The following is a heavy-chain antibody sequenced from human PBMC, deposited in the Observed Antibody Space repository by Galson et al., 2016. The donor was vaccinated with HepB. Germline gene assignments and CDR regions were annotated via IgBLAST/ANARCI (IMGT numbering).Heavy chain of an antibody. CDR3: ARDRYGMDV. CDR1: GDSVSSNSVA. CDR2: TYYRSKWYH. Sequence: CAISGDSVSSNSVAWNWIRQSPSRGLEWLGRTYYRSKWYHEYGPTVKSRVNISSDSSKNHFSLQLTSVTPEDTAVYYCARDRYGMDVWGQGTTLTVSS. V-gene: IGHV6-1*01. J-gene: IGHJ6*02.